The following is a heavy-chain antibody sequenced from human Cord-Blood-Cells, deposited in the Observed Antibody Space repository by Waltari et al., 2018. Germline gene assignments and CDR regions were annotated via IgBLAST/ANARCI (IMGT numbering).Heavy chain of an antibody. D-gene: IGHD1-26*01. V-gene: IGHV1-69*01. Sequence: QVQLVQSGAEVKKPGSSVKVSCKASGGTFSSYAISWVRQAPGQGLEWMGGIIPIFGTANDAQKVQGRVTITADESTSTAYMELSRLRSEDTAVYYCARERMYSGSYDAFDIWGQGTMVTVSS. CDR3: ARERMYSGSYDAFDI. CDR1: GGTFSSYA. CDR2: IIPIFGTA. J-gene: IGHJ3*02.